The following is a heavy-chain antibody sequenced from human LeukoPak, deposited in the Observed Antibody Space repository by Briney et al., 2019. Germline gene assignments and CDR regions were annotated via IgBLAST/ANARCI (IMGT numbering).Heavy chain of an antibody. V-gene: IGHV3-30*02. Sequence: GGSLRLSCAASGFTFSSYGMHWVRQAPGKGLEWVAFIRYDGSNKYYADSVKGRFTISRDNSKNTLYLQMNSLRAEDTAVHYCAKVRSSSWFDAFDIWGQGTMVTVSS. D-gene: IGHD6-13*01. CDR3: AKVRSSSWFDAFDI. J-gene: IGHJ3*02. CDR1: GFTFSSYG. CDR2: IRYDGSNK.